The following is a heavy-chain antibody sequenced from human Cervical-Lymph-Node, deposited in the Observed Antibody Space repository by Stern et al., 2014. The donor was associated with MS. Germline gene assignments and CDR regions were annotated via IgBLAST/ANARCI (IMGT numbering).Heavy chain of an antibody. CDR1: GFTFSDFY. V-gene: IGHV3-11*01. CDR3: ARGYKYAYK. CDR2: ISSSSTAI. D-gene: IGHD3-16*01. Sequence: QVQLVQSGGGLVKPGGSLRLSCAASGFTFSDFYMSWIRQAPGKGLEWVSHISSSSTAIFYAESVKGRFTISRDNAENSPYLQMDSLRAEDTAIYYCARGYKYAYKWGQGTLVTVSS. J-gene: IGHJ4*02.